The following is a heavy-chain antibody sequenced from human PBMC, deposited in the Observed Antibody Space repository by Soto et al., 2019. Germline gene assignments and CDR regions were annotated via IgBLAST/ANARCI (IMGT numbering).Heavy chain of an antibody. D-gene: IGHD2-15*01. V-gene: IGHV3-48*01. CDR2: IRSSRSTI. J-gene: IGHJ4*02. Sequence: EVQLVESGGGLVQPGGSLRLSCAASGFTFSSYSMNWVRQAPGKGLEWVPYIRSSRSTIYYADSVKGRFTISRDNAKNSRYRQMNRLGAEDTVVYYCARDMAVAAPDYWAQGTLVTVSS. CDR1: GFTFSSYS. CDR3: ARDMAVAAPDY.